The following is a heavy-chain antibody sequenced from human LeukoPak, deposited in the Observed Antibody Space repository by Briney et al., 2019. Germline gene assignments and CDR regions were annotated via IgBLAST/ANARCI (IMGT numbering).Heavy chain of an antibody. D-gene: IGHD3-10*01. Sequence: VASVKVSCKASGYTFTGYYMHWVRQAPGQGLEGMGRINPNSGGTNYAQKFQGRVTMTRDTSISTAYMELSRLRSDDTAVYYCARSSLYGSGSYHNEYWGQGTLVTVSS. CDR1: GYTFTGYY. J-gene: IGHJ4*02. CDR2: INPNSGGT. CDR3: ARSSLYGSGSYHNEY. V-gene: IGHV1-2*06.